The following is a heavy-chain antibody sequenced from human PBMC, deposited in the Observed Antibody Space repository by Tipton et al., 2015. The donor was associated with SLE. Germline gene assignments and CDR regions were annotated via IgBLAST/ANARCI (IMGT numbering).Heavy chain of an antibody. CDR3: ASESPLRYFQH. Sequence: QLVQSGAEVKKPGASVKVSCKASGYTFTSYAMHWVRQAPGQRLEWMGWINAGNGNTKYSQKFQGRVTMTTDTSTSTAYMELRSLRSDDTAVYYCASESPLRYFQHWGQGTLVTVSS. J-gene: IGHJ1*01. CDR2: INAGNGNT. CDR1: GYTFTSYA. V-gene: IGHV1-3*01.